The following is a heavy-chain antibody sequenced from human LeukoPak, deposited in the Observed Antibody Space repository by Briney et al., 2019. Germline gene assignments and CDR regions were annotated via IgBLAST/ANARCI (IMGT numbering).Heavy chain of an antibody. Sequence: ASVKVSCKASGYTFTSYYMHWVRQAPGQGLEWMGIINPTSGSTSYTQKFQGRVTMTRDTSTSTVYMELSSLRSDDTAVYYCARATAGDSYSYYMDVWGKGTTVTVSS. CDR2: INPTSGST. V-gene: IGHV1-46*01. CDR1: GYTFTSYY. D-gene: IGHD2-21*02. J-gene: IGHJ6*03. CDR3: ARATAGDSYSYYMDV.